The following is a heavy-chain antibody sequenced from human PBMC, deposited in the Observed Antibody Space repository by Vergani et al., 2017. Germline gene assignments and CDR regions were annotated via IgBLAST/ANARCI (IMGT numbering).Heavy chain of an antibody. CDR1: GGSITSSSYY. CDR3: ASGSYDILTGYYTGSFDY. D-gene: IGHD3-9*01. J-gene: IGHJ4*02. CDR2: IYYSGST. V-gene: IGHV4-61*05. Sequence: QLHLQESGPGLVKPSETLSLTCTVSGGSITSSSYYWGWIRQPPGKGLEWIGYIYYSGSTNYNPSLKSRVTISVDTSKNQFSLKLSSVTAADTAVYYCASGSYDILTGYYTGSFDYWGQGTLVTVSS.